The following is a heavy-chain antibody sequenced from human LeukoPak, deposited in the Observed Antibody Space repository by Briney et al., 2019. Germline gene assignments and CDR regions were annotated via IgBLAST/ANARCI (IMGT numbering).Heavy chain of an antibody. CDR3: VKNDGWFHLAQ. Sequence: GGSLRLSCAASGFYFRDHWMDWVRQAPGKGLEWVGHIKTDGSETYYLDSLKGRISISRDNTNNALYLQMNGPRVEDTAVYYCVKNDGWFHLAQWGQGTLVTVSS. D-gene: IGHD6-19*01. V-gene: IGHV3-7*03. J-gene: IGHJ4*02. CDR1: GFYFRDHW. CDR2: IKTDGSET.